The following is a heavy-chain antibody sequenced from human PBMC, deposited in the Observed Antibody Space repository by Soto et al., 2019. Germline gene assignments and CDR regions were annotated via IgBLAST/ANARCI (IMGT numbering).Heavy chain of an antibody. V-gene: IGHV6-1*01. D-gene: IGHD3-22*01. CDR2: TYYRSKWYN. Sequence: SQTLSLTCAISGDSVSSNSAAWNWIRQSPSRGLEWLGRTYYRSKWYNDYAVSVKSRITINPDTSKNQFSLQLNSVTPEDTAVYYCARDAYYYDSSGYPIDAFDIWGQGTMVTVSS. CDR3: ARDAYYYDSSGYPIDAFDI. CDR1: GDSVSSNSAA. J-gene: IGHJ3*02.